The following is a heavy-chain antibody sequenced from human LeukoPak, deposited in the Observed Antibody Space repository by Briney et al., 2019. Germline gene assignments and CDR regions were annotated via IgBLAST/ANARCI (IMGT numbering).Heavy chain of an antibody. V-gene: IGHV4-4*01. J-gene: IGHJ6*03. Sequence: SETLSLTCAVSGGSISSSNWWSWVRQPPGKGLEWIGEIYHSGSTNYNPSLKSRVTISVDKSKNQFSLKLSSVTAADTAVYCCASLYSSSGYYYYYMDVWGKGTTVTVSS. CDR3: ASLYSSSGYYYYYMDV. CDR1: GGSISSSNW. CDR2: IYHSGST. D-gene: IGHD6-6*01.